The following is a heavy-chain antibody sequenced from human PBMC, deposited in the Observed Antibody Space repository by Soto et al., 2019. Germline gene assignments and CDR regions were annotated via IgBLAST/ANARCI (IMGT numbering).Heavy chain of an antibody. D-gene: IGHD3-16*01. CDR1: GGSISSSSYY. Sequence: QLRLQEAGPGLVKPSETLSLTCTVSGGSISSSSYYWGWIRQPPGKGPEWIGAIYYNGNTYYNPSLKSRVTMSVHTSKSQCSLKLSSATAADTAMYYCARQTGVFGHYFDYWGQGTLVTVSS. V-gene: IGHV4-39*01. CDR2: IYYNGNT. CDR3: ARQTGVFGHYFDY. J-gene: IGHJ4*02.